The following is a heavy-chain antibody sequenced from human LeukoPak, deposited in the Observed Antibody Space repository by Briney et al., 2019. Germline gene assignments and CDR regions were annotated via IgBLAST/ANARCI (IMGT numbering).Heavy chain of an antibody. Sequence: PSETLSLTCTVSGGSISSGDYYWSWIRQPPGKGLEWSGYIYYSGSTYYNPSLKSRVTISVDTSKNQFSLKLSSVTAADTAVYYCASSVYGDVLPLDYYYYYMDVCSKATTVTVSS. J-gene: IGHJ6*03. CDR1: GGSISSGDYY. CDR3: ASSVYGDVLPLDYYYYYMDV. V-gene: IGHV4-30-4*08. D-gene: IGHD5/OR15-5a*01. CDR2: IYYSGST.